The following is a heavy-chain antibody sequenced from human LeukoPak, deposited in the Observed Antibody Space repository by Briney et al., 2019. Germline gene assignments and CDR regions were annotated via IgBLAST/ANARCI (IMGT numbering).Heavy chain of an antibody. J-gene: IGHJ2*01. CDR1: GASFSGYY. V-gene: IGHV4-34*01. D-gene: IGHD3-10*01. CDR2: IHQSGDT. CDR3: ARPMVRGAPHKYWHFDL. Sequence: PSETLSLTCAVYGASFSGYYWSWIRQPPGRGLEWIGDIHQSGDTNYNPSLKSQVTVSIDTSKNQFSLKLSSVTAADTAVYYCARPMVRGAPHKYWHFDLWGRGTLVTVSS.